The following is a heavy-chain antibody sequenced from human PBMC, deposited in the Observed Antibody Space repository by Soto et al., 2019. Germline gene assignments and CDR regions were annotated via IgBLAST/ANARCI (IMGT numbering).Heavy chain of an antibody. J-gene: IGHJ4*02. D-gene: IGHD3-22*01. Sequence: EVQLVESGGGLIQPGGSLRLSCAASGFSVSSNHMSWVRQAPGKGLEWVSVIYSGGRTDYTDSVKGRFTISRDNSRNTLYLQMISLRAEDTAIYYCASLAYDSKGYWGQGALVTVSS. CDR3: ASLAYDSKGY. V-gene: IGHV3-53*01. CDR2: IYSGGRT. CDR1: GFSVSSNH.